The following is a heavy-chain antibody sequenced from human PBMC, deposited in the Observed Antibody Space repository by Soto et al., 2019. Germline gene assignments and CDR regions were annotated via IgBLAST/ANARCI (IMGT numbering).Heavy chain of an antibody. Sequence: EVQLLESGGGLVQPGGSLRLSCSASGFTFSTFGMSWVRQAPGKGLEWVSTISGGGDNTYYEDSVKGRFTISRDNSKNTVNLQVDSLRAEDTAVDNCANRAVPAAHLCAYFDYWGQGALLTVSS. J-gene: IGHJ4*02. V-gene: IGHV3-23*01. D-gene: IGHD2-2*01. CDR3: ANRAVPAAHLCAYFDY. CDR2: ISGGGDNT. CDR1: GFTFSTFG.